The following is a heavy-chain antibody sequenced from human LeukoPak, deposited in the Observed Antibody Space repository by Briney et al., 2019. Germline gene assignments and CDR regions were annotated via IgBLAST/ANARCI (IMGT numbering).Heavy chain of an antibody. CDR2: INTDGNIT. V-gene: IGHV3-74*01. J-gene: IGHJ4*02. Sequence: GGSLRLSCAASGFTFSNYWMHWVRQAPGKGPVWVSRINTDGNITIYADSVKGRFTISRDSAKNALYLQMNSLRAEDTAVYYCTRELSGSSSRHFDYWGQGTLVTVSS. CDR3: TRELSGSSSRHFDY. CDR1: GFTFSNYW. D-gene: IGHD6-13*01.